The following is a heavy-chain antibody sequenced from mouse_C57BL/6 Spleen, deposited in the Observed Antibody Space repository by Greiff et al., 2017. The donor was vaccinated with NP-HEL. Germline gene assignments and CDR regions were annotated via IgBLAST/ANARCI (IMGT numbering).Heavy chain of an antibody. Sequence: QVQLQQPGAELVKPGASVKLSCKASGYTFTSYWMHWVKQRPGRGLEWIGRIDPNSGGTKYNEKFKSKATLTVDKPSSTADMQLSSLTSEDSAVYYCAGEGTAQALYAMDYWGQGTSVTVSS. CDR2: IDPNSGGT. J-gene: IGHJ4*01. CDR3: AGEGTAQALYAMDY. CDR1: GYTFTSYW. V-gene: IGHV1-72*01. D-gene: IGHD3-2*02.